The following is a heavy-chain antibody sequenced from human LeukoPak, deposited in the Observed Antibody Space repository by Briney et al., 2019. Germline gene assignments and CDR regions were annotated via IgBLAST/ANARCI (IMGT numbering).Heavy chain of an antibody. Sequence: GSLRLSCAASGFTFSTYWMSWVRPAPGKGLEWVANIKEDGSEKYYGDSVKGRFTISRDNAKNSLYLQMNSLRAKDTAVYYCARDSNGYQWGQGTLVTVSS. CDR3: ARDSNGYQ. CDR1: GFTFSTYW. D-gene: IGHD3-22*01. J-gene: IGHJ4*02. V-gene: IGHV3-7*01. CDR2: IKEDGSEK.